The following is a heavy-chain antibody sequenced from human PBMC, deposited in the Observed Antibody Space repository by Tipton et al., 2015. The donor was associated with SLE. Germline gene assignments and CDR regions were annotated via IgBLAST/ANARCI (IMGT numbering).Heavy chain of an antibody. CDR3: ARVLGVVKSYYMDV. CDR1: SGSLSNYY. CDR2: IYYGGST. J-gene: IGHJ6*03. D-gene: IGHD3-3*01. V-gene: IGHV4-59*08. Sequence: TLSLTCTVSSGSLSNYYWSWIRQPPGKGLEWIGHIYYGGSTNYNPSLKSRVTISVDTSKNQFSLKLSSVTAADTAVYYCARVLGVVKSYYMDVWGKGTTVTVSS.